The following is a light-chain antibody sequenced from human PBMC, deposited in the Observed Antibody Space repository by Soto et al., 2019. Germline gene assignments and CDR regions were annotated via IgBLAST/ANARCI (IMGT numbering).Light chain of an antibody. CDR3: QQYNSWPLT. Sequence: EIMLTQSPATLSVSPGERATLSCRASQSVSSNLDWYQQKPGQPPRLLIYDASTRATGIPARFSGSGSGSEFTLTISSLLSEDIATYYCQQYNSWPLTFGGGTKVEI. V-gene: IGKV3-15*01. CDR2: DAS. CDR1: QSVSSN. J-gene: IGKJ4*02.